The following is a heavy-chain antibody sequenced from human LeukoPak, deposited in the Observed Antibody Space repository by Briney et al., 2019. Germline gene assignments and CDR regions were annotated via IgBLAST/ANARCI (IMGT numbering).Heavy chain of an antibody. CDR3: ARGQRPQYTSTWDNWFDP. CDR2: ISSSGNKI. D-gene: IGHD2-2*01. V-gene: IGHV3-48*03. J-gene: IGHJ5*02. CDR1: GFPFRSYE. Sequence: GGSLRLSCAASGFPFRSYEMNWVPQAPGKRLQWVSYISSSGNKIYYAASVKGRFTISRDNAKNSLYLQIDSLRAEDTAVYYCARGQRPQYTSTWDNWFDPWGQGTQVTVSS.